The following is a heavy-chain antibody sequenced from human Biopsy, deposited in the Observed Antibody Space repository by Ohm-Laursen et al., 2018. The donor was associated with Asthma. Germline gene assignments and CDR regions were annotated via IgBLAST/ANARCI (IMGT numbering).Heavy chain of an antibody. V-gene: IGHV4-30-4*01. CDR1: GASIKTDDHY. CDR3: ARVASYGDLYFGIDV. Sequence: SQTLSLTCTVSGASIKTDDHYWSWLRQSPGTGLEWIGFVFWSGTTHYNRSLERRLSISIDTTRNEFSMTLRSVTAADTAVYFCARVASYGDLYFGIDVWGPGTTVSVS. CDR2: VFWSGTT. J-gene: IGHJ6*02. D-gene: IGHD4-17*01.